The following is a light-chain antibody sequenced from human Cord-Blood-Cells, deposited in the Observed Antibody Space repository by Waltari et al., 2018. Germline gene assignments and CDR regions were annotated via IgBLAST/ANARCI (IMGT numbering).Light chain of an antibody. CDR2: EVS. CDR3: SSYAGSNNLV. Sequence: QSALTQPPSASGSPGQSVTISCPGTSSDGGGYKYVSWYQQHPGKAPKLMIYEVSKRPSGVPDRFSGSKSGNTASLTVSGLQAEDEADYYCSSYAGSNNLVFGGGTKLTVL. CDR1: SSDGGGYKY. V-gene: IGLV2-8*01. J-gene: IGLJ3*02.